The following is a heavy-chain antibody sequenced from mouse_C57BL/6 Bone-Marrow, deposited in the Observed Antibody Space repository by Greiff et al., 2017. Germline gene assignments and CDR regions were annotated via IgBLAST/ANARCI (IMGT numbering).Heavy chain of an antibody. Sequence: EVKLVESGGGLVKPGGSLKLSCEASGFTFSSYAMSWVRQTPEQRLEWVATISAGGSYTYYPDNVKGRFTIARDNAKNNLYLQMSHLTSEDTAMYYCARIYYYGLFDVWGTGTTLTVSS. D-gene: IGHD1-1*01. CDR1: GFTFSSYA. V-gene: IGHV5-4*03. CDR2: ISAGGSYT. J-gene: IGHJ2*01. CDR3: ARIYYYGLFDV.